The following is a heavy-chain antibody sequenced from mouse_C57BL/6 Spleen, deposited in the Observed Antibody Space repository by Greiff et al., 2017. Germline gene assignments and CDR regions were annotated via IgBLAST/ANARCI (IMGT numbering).Heavy chain of an antibody. CDR1: GYTFTDYY. CDR3: AREKDYYYGLVFDY. J-gene: IGHJ2*01. CDR2: IYPGSGNT. Sequence: QVQLQQPGAELVRPGASVKLSCKASGYTFTDYYINWVKQRPGQGLEWIARIYPGSGNTYYNEKFKGKATLTAEKSSSTAYMQLSSLTSEDSAVYFCAREKDYYYGLVFDYWGQGTTLTVSS. V-gene: IGHV1-76*01. D-gene: IGHD1-1*01.